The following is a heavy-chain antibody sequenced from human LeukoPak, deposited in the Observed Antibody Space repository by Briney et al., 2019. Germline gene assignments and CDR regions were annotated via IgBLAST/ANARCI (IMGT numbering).Heavy chain of an antibody. CDR1: GFSLSTYD. J-gene: IGHJ4*02. V-gene: IGHV3-64*01. CDR3: ARGYCSSTSCTNDY. D-gene: IGHD2-2*01. CDR2: ITSNGGTT. Sequence: PGGSLRLSCVASGFSLSTYDMYWVRQAPGKGLEYVSAITSNGGTTYYANSVKGRFTISRDNSKNTLYLQMGSLRAKDMAVYYCARGYCSSTSCTNDYWGQGTLVTVSS.